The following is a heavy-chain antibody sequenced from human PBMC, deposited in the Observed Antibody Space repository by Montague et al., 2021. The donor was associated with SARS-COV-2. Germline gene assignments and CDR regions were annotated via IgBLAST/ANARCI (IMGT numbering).Heavy chain of an antibody. D-gene: IGHD2-8*01. Sequence: SETRSLTCTVSGGSISGFYWSWIRQPPAKGLEWIGYIYYSGSTKYNPSLESRVAVSVDRSKNQVSLKLTSVTAADTAVYYCARLLRSCTNGVCRTYYYYALDVWGQGTTVTVSS. J-gene: IGHJ6*02. V-gene: IGHV4-59*01. CDR2: IYYSGST. CDR1: GGSISGFY. CDR3: ARLLRSCTNGVCRTYYYYALDV.